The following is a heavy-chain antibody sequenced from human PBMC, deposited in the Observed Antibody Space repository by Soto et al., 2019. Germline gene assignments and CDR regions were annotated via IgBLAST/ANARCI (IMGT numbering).Heavy chain of an antibody. Sequence: ASVKVSCKASGYPFSDNQIHWLRRAPGQGLEWMGRINPKSDDTNYAQKFQGRVTMTRDTSIDTAYLELTGLTSDDTATYYCARKHSLDYIRWGLDPWGQGALVTVSS. CDR3: ARKHSLDYIRWGLDP. V-gene: IGHV1-2*02. D-gene: IGHD4-4*01. CDR2: INPKSDDT. J-gene: IGHJ5*02. CDR1: GYPFSDNQ.